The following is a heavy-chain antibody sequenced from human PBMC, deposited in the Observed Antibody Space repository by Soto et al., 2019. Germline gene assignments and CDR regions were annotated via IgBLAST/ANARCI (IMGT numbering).Heavy chain of an antibody. Sequence: QVQLVQSGAEVKKPGSSVKVSCKASGGTFSSYAISWVRQAPGQGLEWMGGIIPIFGTANYAQKSQGRVTITAAESTSTDYMELSSLRSEDTAVYYWARHVPAAGYYYGMDVWGQGTTVTVS. V-gene: IGHV1-69*12. CDR3: ARHVPAAGYYYGMDV. CDR2: IIPIFGTA. D-gene: IGHD2-2*01. J-gene: IGHJ6*02. CDR1: GGTFSSYA.